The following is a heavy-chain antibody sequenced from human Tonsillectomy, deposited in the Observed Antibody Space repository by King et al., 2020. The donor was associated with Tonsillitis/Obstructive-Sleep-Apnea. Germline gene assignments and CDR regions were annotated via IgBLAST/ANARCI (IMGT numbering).Heavy chain of an antibody. CDR1: GGTFSSYA. Sequence: QLVQSGAEVKKPGSSVKVSCKASGGTFSSYAISWVRQAPGQGLEWMGAIIPILGIVNYAQKFQGRVTITSDKSTTTAYMELSSLTSEDTAVYYCAREVYGDYTWYGLDVWGQGTTVTVSS. CDR3: AREVYGDYTWYGLDV. CDR2: IIPILGIV. V-gene: IGHV1-69*10. J-gene: IGHJ6*02. D-gene: IGHD4-17*01.